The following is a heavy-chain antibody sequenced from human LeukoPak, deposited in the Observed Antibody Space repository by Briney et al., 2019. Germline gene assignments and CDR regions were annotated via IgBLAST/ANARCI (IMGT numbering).Heavy chain of an antibody. CDR3: ARRVYSSGWYLVAFDI. CDR2: IYPGDSDT. Sequence: GESLKISCKGSGYSFTSYWIGWVRQMPGKGLEWMGIIYPGDSDTRYSPSFQGQVTISADKSISTAYLQWSSLKASDTAMYYCARRVYSSGWYLVAFDIWGQGTMVTVSS. D-gene: IGHD6-19*01. CDR1: GYSFTSYW. J-gene: IGHJ3*02. V-gene: IGHV5-51*01.